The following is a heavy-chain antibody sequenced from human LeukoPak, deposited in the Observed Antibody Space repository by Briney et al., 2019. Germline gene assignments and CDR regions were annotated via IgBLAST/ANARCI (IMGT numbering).Heavy chain of an antibody. D-gene: IGHD3-9*01. J-gene: IGHJ4*02. V-gene: IGHV3-23*01. CDR3: AKWGDYDVLTGYYDSDY. Sequence: SVKGRFTISRDNSKNTLYPQMNSLSAEDTAIYYCAKWGDYDVLTGYYDSDYWGQGTLVTVSS.